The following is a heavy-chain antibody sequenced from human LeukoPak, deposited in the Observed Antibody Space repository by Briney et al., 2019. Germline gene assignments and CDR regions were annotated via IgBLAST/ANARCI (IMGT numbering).Heavy chain of an antibody. Sequence: SETLSLTCTISGGSISSYYWSWIRQPPGKGLEWIGYIYYSGSTNYNPSLKSRVTISVDTSMNQFSLKVSSVTAADTAVYYCAKGGPEASAGLSWFDPWGQGILVTVSS. V-gene: IGHV4-59*01. CDR1: GGSISSYY. CDR2: IYYSGST. CDR3: AKGGPEASAGLSWFDP. D-gene: IGHD1-14*01. J-gene: IGHJ5*02.